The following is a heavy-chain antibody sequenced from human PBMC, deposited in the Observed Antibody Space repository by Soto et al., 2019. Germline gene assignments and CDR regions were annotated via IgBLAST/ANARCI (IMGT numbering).Heavy chain of an antibody. Sequence: QVHLVQSGAEVKKPGSSFNVSCKVSGGTFNTFAVSWVRQAPGQGFEWLGGIIPILGPAFYEQKFQGRVTITADKSTSTAYLELTSLTSEDTAVYYCARAAKRYFDYWGQGTLVTVSS. CDR3: ARAAKRYFDY. J-gene: IGHJ4*02. CDR1: GGTFNTFA. V-gene: IGHV1-69*06. CDR2: IIPILGPA.